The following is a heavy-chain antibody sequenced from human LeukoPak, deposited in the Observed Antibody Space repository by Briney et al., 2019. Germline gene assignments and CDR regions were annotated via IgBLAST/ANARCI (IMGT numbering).Heavy chain of an antibody. Sequence: ASVKVSCKASCYTFTSYGISWVRQAPGQGLEWMGWISAHNGNTNYAQKLQGRVTMTTDTSTSTAYMELRSLRSDDTAVYYCARDSDGGNSLHYWGQGTLVTVSS. D-gene: IGHD4-23*01. CDR2: ISAHNGNT. CDR3: ARDSDGGNSLHY. V-gene: IGHV1-18*01. CDR1: CYTFTSYG. J-gene: IGHJ4*02.